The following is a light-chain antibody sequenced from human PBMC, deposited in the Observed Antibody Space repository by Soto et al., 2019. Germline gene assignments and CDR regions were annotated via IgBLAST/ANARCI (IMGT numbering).Light chain of an antibody. CDR2: GAS. CDR1: QSVSSN. Sequence: EIVMTQSPATLSVSPGERATLSCRASQSVSSNLAWYQQKPGQAPRLLIYGASTRATGIPARFSGSGSGTEFTLTISSLQSEDFAVYSCQQYNNWPPITFGQRTRLEIK. CDR3: QQYNNWPPIT. V-gene: IGKV3-15*01. J-gene: IGKJ5*01.